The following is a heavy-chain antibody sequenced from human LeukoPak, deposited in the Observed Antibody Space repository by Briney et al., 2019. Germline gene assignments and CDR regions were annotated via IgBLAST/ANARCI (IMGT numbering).Heavy chain of an antibody. Sequence: HSGSTNYNPSLKSRVTISVDTSKNQFSLKLSPVTAADTAVYYCARNYDYVWGSYRPRFDPWGQGTLVTVSS. V-gene: IGHV4-34*01. CDR3: ARNYDYVWGSYRPRFDP. D-gene: IGHD3-16*02. J-gene: IGHJ5*02. CDR2: HSGST.